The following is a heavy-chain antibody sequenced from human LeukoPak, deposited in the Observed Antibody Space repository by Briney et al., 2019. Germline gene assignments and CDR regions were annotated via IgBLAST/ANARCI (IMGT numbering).Heavy chain of an antibody. CDR3: ARDDSSGAWYFDF. Sequence: PGGSLRLSCAASRFTFSNYWMSWVRQAPGKGLEWVANINQDGSEKYYVDSVRGRLSISRDNAKNSLYLQMNSQRAEDTGVYCCARDDSSGAWYFDFWGQGTLVSVSS. CDR1: RFTFSNYW. CDR2: INQDGSEK. J-gene: IGHJ4*02. V-gene: IGHV3-7*01. D-gene: IGHD6-19*01.